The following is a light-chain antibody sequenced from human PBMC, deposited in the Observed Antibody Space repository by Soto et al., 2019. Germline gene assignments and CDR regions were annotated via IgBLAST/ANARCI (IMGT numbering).Light chain of an antibody. Sequence: QSVLTQPASVSGSPGQSITISCTGTSSDVGGYNFVSWYQQHPGKAPKLMISEVSNRPSGVSYRFSGSKSGNTASLTISGLQAEDEADYYCSSYTSTSTYVFGTGTKLTVL. CDR1: SSDVGGYNF. J-gene: IGLJ1*01. CDR2: EVS. V-gene: IGLV2-14*01. CDR3: SSYTSTSTYV.